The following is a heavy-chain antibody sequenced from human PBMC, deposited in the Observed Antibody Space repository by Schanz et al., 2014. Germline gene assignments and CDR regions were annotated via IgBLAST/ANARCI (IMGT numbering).Heavy chain of an antibody. CDR1: GFTFSTYA. CDR2: IDGSGGDT. D-gene: IGHD2-2*01. CDR3: AKDYQDWSSTSCSLWENDCMDV. J-gene: IGHJ6*03. V-gene: IGHV3-23*04. Sequence: EVQLVESGGSLVQPGGSLRLSCSASGFTFSTYAMSWVRQAPGKGLEWVTGIDGSGGDTYYADSVKGRFTISRDNSKSTENLKMNSLRAENTAVYDCAKDYQDWSSTSCSLWENDCMDVWGKGETVTVSS.